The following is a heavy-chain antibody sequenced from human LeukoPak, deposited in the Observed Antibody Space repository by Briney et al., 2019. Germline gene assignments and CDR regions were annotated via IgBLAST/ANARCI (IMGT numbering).Heavy chain of an antibody. CDR3: ARDEVQLWSPPPYYYYGMDV. CDR1: GYTFTSYY. CDR2: INPSGGST. Sequence: ASVKVSCKASGYTFTSYYMHWVRQAPGQGLEWMGIINPSGGSTSYAQKFQGRVTMTRDTSTSTVYMELSSLRSEDTAVYYCARDEVQLWSPPPYYYYGMDVWGQGTTVTVSS. J-gene: IGHJ6*02. V-gene: IGHV1-46*01. D-gene: IGHD5-18*01.